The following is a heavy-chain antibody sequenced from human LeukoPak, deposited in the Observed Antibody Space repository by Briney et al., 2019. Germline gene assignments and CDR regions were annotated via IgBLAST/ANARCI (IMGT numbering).Heavy chain of an antibody. J-gene: IGHJ5*02. CDR1: GYTFTNYG. CDR3: ARTHGYGDRYNWFDP. CDR2: SSAYNGNT. V-gene: IGHV1-18*01. D-gene: IGHD4-17*01. Sequence: ASVKVSCKASGYTFTNYGISWVRQAPGQGLEWMRWSSAYNGNTDYAQKLQGRVTMTTDTSTSTAYMELRSLRSDDTAVYYCARTHGYGDRYNWFDPWGQGTLVTVSS.